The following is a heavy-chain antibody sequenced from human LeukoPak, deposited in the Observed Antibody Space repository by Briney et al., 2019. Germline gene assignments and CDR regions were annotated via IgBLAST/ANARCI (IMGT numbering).Heavy chain of an antibody. V-gene: IGHV4-31*03. J-gene: IGHJ4*02. Sequence: PSETLSLTCTVSGGSISSGGYYWSWIRQHPGKGLEWIGYIYYSGSTYYNPSLKSRVTISVDTSKNQFSLKVSSVTAADTAVYYCARRGTIDSGRPWNWGQGTLVTVSS. CDR2: IYYSGST. CDR1: GGSISSGGYY. D-gene: IGHD1-26*01. CDR3: ARRGTIDSGRPWN.